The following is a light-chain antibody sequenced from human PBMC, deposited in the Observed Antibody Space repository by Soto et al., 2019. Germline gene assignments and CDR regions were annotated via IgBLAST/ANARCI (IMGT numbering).Light chain of an antibody. CDR1: SSDIGGSNY. CDR3: SSYTRGTSVYV. V-gene: IGLV2-14*01. CDR2: EVT. J-gene: IGLJ1*01. Sequence: QSVLTQPASVSGSPGQSITISCTGTSSDIGGSNYVSWYQQHPGKAPKLMIYEVTNRPSGVSNRFSGSKSGNTASLTISGLQAEDEADYYCSSYTRGTSVYVFGTGTKVTVL.